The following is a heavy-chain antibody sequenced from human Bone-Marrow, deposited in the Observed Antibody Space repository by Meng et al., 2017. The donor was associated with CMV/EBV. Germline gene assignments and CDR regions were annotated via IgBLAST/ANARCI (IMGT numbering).Heavy chain of an antibody. Sequence: ASVKVSCKASGYTFTSYYMHWVRQAPGQGLEWMGIINPSGGSTSYAQKFQGRVTMTRDTSTSTVYMELSSLRSEDTAVYYCARAGYSSNSFEGRGILDYWGQGTLVTVSS. CDR2: INPSGGST. CDR1: GYTFTSYY. J-gene: IGHJ4*02. D-gene: IGHD5-12*01. V-gene: IGHV1-46*01. CDR3: ARAGYSSNSFEGRGILDY.